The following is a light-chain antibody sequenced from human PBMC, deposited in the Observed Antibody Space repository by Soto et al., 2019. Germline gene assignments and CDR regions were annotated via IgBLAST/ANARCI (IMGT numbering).Light chain of an antibody. CDR3: QQRSNWPPIT. J-gene: IGKJ5*01. V-gene: IGKV3-11*01. CDR2: DAS. CDR1: QSVSSSY. Sequence: EIVLTQSPATLSLSPGERATLSCRASQSVSSSYLAWYQQKPGQAPRLLIYDASNRATGIPAKFSGSGSGTDFTLTISSLERDDSAVYYCQQRSNWPPITFGQGTRLEI.